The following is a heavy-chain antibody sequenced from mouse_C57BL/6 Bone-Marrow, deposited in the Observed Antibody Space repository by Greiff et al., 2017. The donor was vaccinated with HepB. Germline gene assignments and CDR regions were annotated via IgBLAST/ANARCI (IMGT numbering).Heavy chain of an antibody. CDR1: GFTFSDYY. V-gene: IGHV5-12*01. J-gene: IGHJ1*03. D-gene: IGHD1-1*01. CDR3: ARRRSGYYYGSSPYFDV. Sequence: EVQGVESGGGLVQPGGSLKLSCAASGFTFSDYYMYWVRQTPEKRLEWVAYISNGGGSTYYPDTVKGRFTISRDNAKNTLYLQMSRLKSEDTAMYYCARRRSGYYYGSSPYFDVWGTGTTVTVSS. CDR2: ISNGGGST.